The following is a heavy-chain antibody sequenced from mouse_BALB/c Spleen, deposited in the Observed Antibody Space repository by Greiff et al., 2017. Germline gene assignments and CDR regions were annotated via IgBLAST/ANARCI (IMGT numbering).Heavy chain of an antibody. V-gene: IGHV1S34*01. CDR1: GYSFTGYY. Sequence: LVKTGASVKISCKASGYSFTGYYMHWVKQSHGKSLEWIGYISCYNGATSYNQKFKGKATFTVDTSSSTAYMQFNSLTSEDSAVYYCARGGVYGNYLFDYWGQGTTLTVSS. D-gene: IGHD2-1*01. J-gene: IGHJ2*01. CDR2: ISCYNGAT. CDR3: ARGGVYGNYLFDY.